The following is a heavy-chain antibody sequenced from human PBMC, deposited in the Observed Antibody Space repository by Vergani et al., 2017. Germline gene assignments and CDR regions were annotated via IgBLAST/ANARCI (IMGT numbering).Heavy chain of an antibody. CDR3: ARDEGLGIWFDP. Sequence: QVQLQESGPGLVKPSQTLSLTCTVSGGSISSGGYYWCWIRQPPGKGLEWIGYINYSGSTYYNPSLKSRVTISVATSKNQFPLKLRSVTAADTAVYYCARDEGLGIWFDPCGQGTLVTVSS. D-gene: IGHD5/OR15-5a*01. V-gene: IGHV4-31*03. CDR1: GGSISSGGYY. CDR2: INYSGST. J-gene: IGHJ5*02.